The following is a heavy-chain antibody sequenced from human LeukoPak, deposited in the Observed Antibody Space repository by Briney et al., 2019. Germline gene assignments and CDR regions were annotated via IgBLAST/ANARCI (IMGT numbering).Heavy chain of an antibody. J-gene: IGHJ4*02. V-gene: IGHV3-23*01. D-gene: IGHD6-13*01. Sequence: GGSLRLSCAASGFTFSSYAMSGVRQAPGRGLEWVSTVSTSPGNTYYADSVKGRFTISRDNSKNTQYLQMNSLRAEDTAVYYCAKVLLGITATGTNFDSWGQGTLVTVSS. CDR1: GFTFSSYA. CDR3: AKVLLGITATGTNFDS. CDR2: VSTSPGNT.